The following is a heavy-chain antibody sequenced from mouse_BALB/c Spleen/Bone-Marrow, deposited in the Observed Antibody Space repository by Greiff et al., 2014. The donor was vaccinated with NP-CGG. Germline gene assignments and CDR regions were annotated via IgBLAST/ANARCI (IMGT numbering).Heavy chain of an antibody. CDR3: ARGSSGPFVY. CDR2: ITPENGNT. Sequence: EVHLVESGAELVRPGALVKLSCKASGFNIKDYYIHWVNQRPEQGLEWIGWITPENGNTIYDPKFQGKARITADTSSNTAYFQLSSLTSEDTAVYYCARGSSGPFVYWGQGTLVTVSA. CDR1: GFNIKDYY. J-gene: IGHJ3*01. V-gene: IGHV14-1*02. D-gene: IGHD3-1*01.